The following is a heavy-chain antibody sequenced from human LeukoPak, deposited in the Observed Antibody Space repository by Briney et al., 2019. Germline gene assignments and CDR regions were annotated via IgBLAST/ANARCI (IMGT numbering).Heavy chain of an antibody. V-gene: IGHV4-59*08. CDR3: ARHRPAAGADY. Sequence: SETLSLTCTVSGGSISSYYWSWIRQPPGKGLEWIGYIYYSGSTNYNPSLKSRVTISVDTSKNQFSLKLSSVTAADTAVYYCARHRPAAGADYWGQGTLVTVSS. CDR1: GGSISSYY. D-gene: IGHD6-13*01. CDR2: IYYSGST. J-gene: IGHJ4*02.